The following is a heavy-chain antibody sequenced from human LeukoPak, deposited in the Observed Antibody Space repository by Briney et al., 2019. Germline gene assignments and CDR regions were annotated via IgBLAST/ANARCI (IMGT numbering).Heavy chain of an antibody. V-gene: IGHV3-15*01. CDR1: GFTFSNAW. D-gene: IGHD1-14*01. J-gene: IGHJ4*02. Sequence: GSLRLSCAASGFTFSNAWMSWVRQAPGKGLEWVARIRADGTTDYAAPVKGRFTISRDDSMNTLSLQMDSLKTGDTAVYYCAADVPSPLAQIDYWGQGTPVTVSS. CDR2: IRADGTT. CDR3: AADVPSPLAQIDY.